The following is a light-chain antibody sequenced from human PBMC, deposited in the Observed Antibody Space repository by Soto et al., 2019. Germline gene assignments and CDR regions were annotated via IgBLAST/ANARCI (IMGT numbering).Light chain of an antibody. Sequence: QSALTQPASVSGYPGQSITISCSGTTNDVDDYKYFSWYQQHPGKAPTLLIFDVSHRPSRASNRFCGSKSANTASLTISGLQAEDEADYYCNAYTKNNSQVFGGGTKLTVL. J-gene: IGLJ3*02. CDR2: DVS. CDR3: NAYTKNNSQV. V-gene: IGLV2-14*03. CDR1: TNDVDDYKY.